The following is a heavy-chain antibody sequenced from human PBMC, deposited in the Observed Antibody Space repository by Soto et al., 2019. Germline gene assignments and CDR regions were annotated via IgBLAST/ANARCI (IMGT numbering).Heavy chain of an antibody. J-gene: IGHJ6*02. Sequence: PSATLSLTCTVSGDSVGSSAAMYCAWVRHPPGKELEFIGKIYRSGSTFLNSALQIPVTLSMEPSKNQFSMNLRSVTVCDTARDVCARPHDSADYHVKSIWGPRSTVPVSS. D-gene: IGHD5-12*01. CDR1: GDSVGSSAAMY. CDR3: ARPHDSADYHVKSI. CDR2: IYRSGST. V-gene: IGHV4-61*08.